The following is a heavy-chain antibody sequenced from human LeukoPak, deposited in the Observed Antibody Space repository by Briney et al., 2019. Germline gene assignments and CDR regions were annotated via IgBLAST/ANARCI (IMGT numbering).Heavy chain of an antibody. Sequence: PGGSLRLSCAASGFTFSSYAMHWVRQAPGKGLEWVSTISGSGGSTYYADSVKGRFTISRDNSKNTQSLQMNNLKTEDTAVYYCTTDRKWCTYNWGQGTLVTVSS. CDR3: TTDRKWCTYN. V-gene: IGHV3-23*01. D-gene: IGHD2-8*02. CDR2: ISGSGGST. CDR1: GFTFSSYA. J-gene: IGHJ4*02.